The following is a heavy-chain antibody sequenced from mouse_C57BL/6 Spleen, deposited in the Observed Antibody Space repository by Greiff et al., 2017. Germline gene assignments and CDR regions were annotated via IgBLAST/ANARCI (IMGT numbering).Heavy chain of an antibody. D-gene: IGHD1-1*01. Sequence: QVQLKESGPELVKPGASVKISCKASGYAFSSSWMNWVKQRPGKGLEWIGRIYPGDGDTNYNGKFKGKATLTADKSSSAAYMQLSSLTSEDSAVYFCARSAKYYGSRCYVDYWGQGTTLTVSS. V-gene: IGHV1-82*01. CDR1: GYAFSSSW. J-gene: IGHJ2*01. CDR2: IYPGDGDT. CDR3: ARSAKYYGSRCYVDY.